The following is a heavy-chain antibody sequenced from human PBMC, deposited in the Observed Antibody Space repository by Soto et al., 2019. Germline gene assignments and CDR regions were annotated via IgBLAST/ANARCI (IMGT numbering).Heavy chain of an antibody. D-gene: IGHD1-26*01. CDR3: ARDKGWEPTDY. V-gene: IGHV1-18*01. CDR2: ISAYNGNT. CDR1: GYTFTSYG. J-gene: IGHJ4*02. Sequence: QVQLVQSGAEVKKPGASVKVSCKASGYTFTSYGISWVRQAPGQGLEWMGWISAYNGNTNYAQKLQGRVTMTTDTATSTVYMELRSLRSCDTAVYYCARDKGWEPTDYWGQGTLVTVSS.